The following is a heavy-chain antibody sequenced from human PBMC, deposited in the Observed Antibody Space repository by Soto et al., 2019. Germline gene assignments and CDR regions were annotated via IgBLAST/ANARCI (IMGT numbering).Heavy chain of an antibody. CDR2: MNPGSGNT. CDR3: ARAPYSNGWYRFDL. D-gene: IGHD6-19*01. CDR1: GYTFTNYE. J-gene: IGHJ4*02. Sequence: ASVKVSFKASGYTFTNYEINWVRQATGQGLEWMGWMNPGSGNTGYAHKFQGRVTMTRNISISTAYMELSRLGSDDTALYYCARAPYSNGWYRFDLWGQGTLVTVSS. V-gene: IGHV1-8*01.